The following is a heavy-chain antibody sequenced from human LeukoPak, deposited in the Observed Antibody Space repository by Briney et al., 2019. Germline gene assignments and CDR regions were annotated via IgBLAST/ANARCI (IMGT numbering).Heavy chain of an antibody. CDR1: GFTFSSYE. J-gene: IGHJ4*02. CDR2: ISSSSSYI. V-gene: IGHV3-21*01. Sequence: GGSLRLSCAASGFTFSSYEMNWVRQAPGKGLGWVSSISSSSSYIYYLDSVKGRFTISRDNAKNSLYLQMNSLRAEDTAVYYCAKAHDSSGHGPHLDNLGQGTLVTVYS. D-gene: IGHD6-25*01. CDR3: AKAHDSSGHGPHLDN.